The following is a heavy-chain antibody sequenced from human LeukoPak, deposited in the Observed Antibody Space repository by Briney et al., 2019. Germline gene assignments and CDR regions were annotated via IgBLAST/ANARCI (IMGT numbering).Heavy chain of an antibody. Sequence: SETLSLTCAVYSGSISGYYWSWIRQSPGSGLEWIGQIDYSGSTNYNPSLKSRVTISVDTSKNQFSLKLNSVTAADTAVYFCALDISIYYFRGMNVWGQGTTVTVSS. J-gene: IGHJ6*02. CDR1: SGSISGYY. V-gene: IGHV4-34*01. CDR2: IDYSGST. CDR3: ALDISIYYFRGMNV. D-gene: IGHD3-9*01.